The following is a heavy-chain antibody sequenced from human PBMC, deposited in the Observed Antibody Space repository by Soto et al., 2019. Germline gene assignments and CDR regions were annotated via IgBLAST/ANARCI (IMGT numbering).Heavy chain of an antibody. Sequence: GGSLRLSCAASGFTFSSYGMHWVRQAPGKGLEWVAVIWYDGSNKYYADSVKGRFTISRDNSKNTLYLQMNSLRAEDTAVYYCAREHDSSGYRDAFDIWGQGTMVTVSS. CDR1: GFTFSSYG. V-gene: IGHV3-33*01. D-gene: IGHD3-22*01. CDR2: IWYDGSNK. CDR3: AREHDSSGYRDAFDI. J-gene: IGHJ3*02.